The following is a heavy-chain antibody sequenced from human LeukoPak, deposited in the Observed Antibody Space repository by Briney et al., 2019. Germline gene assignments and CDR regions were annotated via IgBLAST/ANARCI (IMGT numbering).Heavy chain of an antibody. CDR1: GGSISSSGFY. D-gene: IGHD4-17*01. CDR2: INYSGRT. CDR3: ARQVDNDHGDPNWFDP. J-gene: IGHJ5*02. V-gene: IGHV4-39*01. Sequence: SKTLSLTCTVSGGSISSSGFYWGWIRQPPGKGLECIGTINYSGRTFYSSSLRSRVTISVDTSKNQFSLKLSSVTAADKAVYCCARQVDNDHGDPNWFDPWGQGTLVTVSS.